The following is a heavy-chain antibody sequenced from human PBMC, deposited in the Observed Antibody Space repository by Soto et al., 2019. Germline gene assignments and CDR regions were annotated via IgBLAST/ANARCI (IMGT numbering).Heavy chain of an antibody. D-gene: IGHD4-17*01. Sequence: QVQLVQSGAEVKKPGSSVKVSCKASGGTFSSYAISWVRQAPGQGLEWMGGVIPIFGTANYAQKFQGRVTITADKCTSTAYMELSSLRFEDTAVYYCASPTVTKDYYFGMDVWGQGTTVTVSS. CDR3: ASPTVTKDYYFGMDV. CDR1: GGTFSSYA. CDR2: VIPIFGTA. J-gene: IGHJ6*02. V-gene: IGHV1-69*06.